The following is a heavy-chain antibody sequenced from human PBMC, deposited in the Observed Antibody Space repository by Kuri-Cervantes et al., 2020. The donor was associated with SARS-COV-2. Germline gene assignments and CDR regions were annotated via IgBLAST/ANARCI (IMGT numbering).Heavy chain of an antibody. Sequence: SETLSLTCAVYGGSFSGYSWTWIRQSPGKGLEWIGEINQSGSTNYNPSLKSRVTISPDTSKYQFSLKLSSVTAADTAVYYCARGATDISLVLVVMTGAAHYFDHWGRGTLVTVSS. CDR1: GGSFSGYS. V-gene: IGHV4-34*01. J-gene: IGHJ4*02. D-gene: IGHD3-22*01. CDR2: INQSGST. CDR3: ARGATDISLVLVVMTGAAHYFDH.